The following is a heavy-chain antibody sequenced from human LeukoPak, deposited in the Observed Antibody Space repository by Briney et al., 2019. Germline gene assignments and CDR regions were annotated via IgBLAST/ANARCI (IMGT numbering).Heavy chain of an antibody. D-gene: IGHD5-18*01. CDR1: GFTFSNHW. V-gene: IGHV3-74*03. CDR3: ARGGSDTAMAHDY. J-gene: IGHJ4*02. Sequence: GGSLRLSCAASGFTFSNHWMHWVRQAPGKGLMWVSRISRGGSPTEYADSVKGRFTISRDDAKSTLFLQLNNLKAEDTAVYFCARGGSDTAMAHDYWGQGTLVTVSS. CDR2: ISRGGSPT.